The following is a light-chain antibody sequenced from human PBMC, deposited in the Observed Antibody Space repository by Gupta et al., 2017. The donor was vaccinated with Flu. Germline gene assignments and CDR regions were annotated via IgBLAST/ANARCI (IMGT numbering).Light chain of an antibody. J-gene: IGKJ2*03. Sequence: IVLTQSPGTLSLSPWERATLSCRASQSLSDSYLAGYQQKPGQAPRLLIYGASSRATGISDRFSGSGSGTDFTLTISRLEPEDFAVYYCQQYGSSPYSFGQGTKLEIK. CDR3: QQYGSSPYS. CDR2: GAS. CDR1: QSLSDSY. V-gene: IGKV3-20*01.